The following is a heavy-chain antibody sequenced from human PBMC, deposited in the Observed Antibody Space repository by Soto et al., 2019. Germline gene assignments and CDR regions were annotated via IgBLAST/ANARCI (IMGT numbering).Heavy chain of an antibody. CDR3: ARGLYYYILTGYYPFDY. CDR1: GFTFSSYA. Sequence: QVQLVESGGGVVQPGRSLRLSCAASGFTFSSYAMHWVRQAPGKGLEWVAVISYDGSNKYYADSVKGRFTISRDNSKNTLYLQMNSLRAEDTAVYYCARGLYYYILTGYYPFDYWGQGTLVTVSS. D-gene: IGHD3-9*01. J-gene: IGHJ4*02. V-gene: IGHV3-30-3*01. CDR2: ISYDGSNK.